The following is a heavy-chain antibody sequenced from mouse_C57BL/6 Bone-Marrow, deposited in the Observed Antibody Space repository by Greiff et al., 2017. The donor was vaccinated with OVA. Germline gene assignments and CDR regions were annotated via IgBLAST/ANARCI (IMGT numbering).Heavy chain of an antibody. Sequence: MPGQGLEWIGEIDPSDSYTNYNQKFTGKSTLTVDKSSSTAYMQLSSLTSEDSAVYYCARSRAGDYAMDYWGQGTSVTVSS. CDR3: ARSRAGDYAMDY. CDR2: IDPSDSYT. J-gene: IGHJ4*01. V-gene: IGHV1-69*01. D-gene: IGHD3-3*01.